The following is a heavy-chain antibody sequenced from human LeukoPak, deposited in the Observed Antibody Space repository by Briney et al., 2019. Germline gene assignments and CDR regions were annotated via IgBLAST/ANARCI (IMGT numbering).Heavy chain of an antibody. V-gene: IGHV4-4*07. CDR1: VGSISSYY. CDR2: IYTSGST. CDR3: ARVEVVRGPRPSYYFDY. D-gene: IGHD3-10*01. Sequence: SETLSLTCTVSVGSISSYYWSWIPQPAGKGLEWIGRIYTSGSTNYNPSLKSRVTMSVEMSKNQFSLKLSSVTAADTAVYYCARVEVVRGPRPSYYFDYWGQGTLVTVSS. J-gene: IGHJ4*02.